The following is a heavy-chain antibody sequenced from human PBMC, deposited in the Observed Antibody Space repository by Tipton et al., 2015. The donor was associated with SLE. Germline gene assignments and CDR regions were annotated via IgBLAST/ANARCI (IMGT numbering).Heavy chain of an antibody. D-gene: IGHD3-3*01. J-gene: IGHJ6*03. Sequence: SLRLSCAASGFTFSSYGMHWVRQAPGKGLEWVAVISYDGSNKYYADSVKGRFTISRDNSKNTLYLQMNSLRAEDTAVYYCARDRFGNMDVWGKGTTVTVSS. CDR1: GFTFSSYG. CDR2: ISYDGSNK. V-gene: IGHV3-30*03. CDR3: ARDRFGNMDV.